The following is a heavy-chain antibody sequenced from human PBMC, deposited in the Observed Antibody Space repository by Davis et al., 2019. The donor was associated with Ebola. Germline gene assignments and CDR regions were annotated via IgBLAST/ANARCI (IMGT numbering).Heavy chain of an antibody. J-gene: IGHJ3*01. D-gene: IGHD4-11*01. CDR3: ARVGDMTTTPDAFDL. CDR1: GGSISSSSYY. CDR2: IYHSEST. V-gene: IGHV4-61*05. Sequence: SETLSLICTVSGGSISSSSYYWGWIRQPPGKGLEWIGEIYHSESTNYNPSLKSRVTMLVDKSKNLFSLKLTSVTAADTAVYYCARVGDMTTTPDAFDLWGQGTMVTVSS.